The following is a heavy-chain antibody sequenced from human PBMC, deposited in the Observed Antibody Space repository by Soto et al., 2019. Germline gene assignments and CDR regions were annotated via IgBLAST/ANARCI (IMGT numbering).Heavy chain of an antibody. D-gene: IGHD5-18*01. CDR1: GGSISSGGYY. J-gene: IGHJ6*02. CDR2: IYYSGST. Sequence: SETLSLTCTVSGGSISSGGYYWSWIRQHPGKGLEWIGYIYYSGSTYYNPSLKSRVTISVDTSKNQFSLKLSSVTAADTAVYYCARVGIQKSYYYYGMDVWGQGTTVTVSS. CDR3: ARVGIQKSYYYYGMDV. V-gene: IGHV4-31*03.